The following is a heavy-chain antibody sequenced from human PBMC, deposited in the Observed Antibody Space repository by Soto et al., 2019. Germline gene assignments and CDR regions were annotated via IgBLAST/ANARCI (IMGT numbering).Heavy chain of an antibody. CDR2: ISAGSTTK. CDR1: GFTFSRDG. D-gene: IGHD5-12*01. Sequence: EAQLVESGGDLVQPGGSLRLSCEASGFTFSRDGMNWVRQAPGKGLEWIAYISAGSTTKYYADSVRGRFTVSRDAARASLYMQMTLLRDDDTAMYYCVRGGWLADAFDIWGQGTRVTVSS. J-gene: IGHJ3*02. V-gene: IGHV3-48*02. CDR3: VRGGWLADAFDI.